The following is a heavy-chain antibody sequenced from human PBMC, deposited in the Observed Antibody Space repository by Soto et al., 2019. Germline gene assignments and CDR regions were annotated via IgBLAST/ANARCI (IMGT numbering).Heavy chain of an antibody. CDR3: ASRITMIPGGFDP. Sequence: KPSETLSLTCAVSGGSISSSNWWRWVRQPPRKRLEWIGYIYHSGSTNYNPALKSRVTISVDRSKNQFSLKLSSVTAADTAVYYCASRITMIPGGFDPCGQGTLVTVSS. V-gene: IGHV4-4*02. J-gene: IGHJ5*02. D-gene: IGHD3-22*01. CDR2: IYHSGST. CDR1: GGSISSSNW.